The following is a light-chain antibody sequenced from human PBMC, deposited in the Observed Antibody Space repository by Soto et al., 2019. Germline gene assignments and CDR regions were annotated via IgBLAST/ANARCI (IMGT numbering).Light chain of an antibody. CDR3: SSCAGSNNPYV. Sequence: QSVLTQPPSASGSPGQSVTISCTGTSSDVGGCRFVSWYQQFPGKAPQLIIYEVNKRPSGVPDRFSGSKSGNTASLTISGLQAGDEADYYCSSCAGSNNPYVFGTGTKVTVL. V-gene: IGLV2-8*01. CDR1: SSDVGGCRF. J-gene: IGLJ1*01. CDR2: EVN.